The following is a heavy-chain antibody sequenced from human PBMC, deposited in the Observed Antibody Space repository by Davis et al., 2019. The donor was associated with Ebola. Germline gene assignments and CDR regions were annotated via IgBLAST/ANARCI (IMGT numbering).Heavy chain of an antibody. V-gene: IGHV3-30*04. Sequence: GGSLRLSCAASGFTLSSFAMHWVRQAPGKGLEWVALISYVESHKYYADSVKGRFTISSDNSRNTLYLQMNSLRAEDTAVYYCARRGYGDDFGVKNFEHWGQGTLVTVSS. CDR3: ARRGYGDDFGVKNFEH. J-gene: IGHJ4*02. CDR2: ISYVESHK. D-gene: IGHD4-17*01. CDR1: GFTLSSFA.